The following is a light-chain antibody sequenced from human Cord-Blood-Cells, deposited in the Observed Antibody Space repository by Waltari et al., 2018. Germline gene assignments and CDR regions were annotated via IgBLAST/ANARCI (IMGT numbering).Light chain of an antibody. CDR1: QRVRSSY. Sequence: DIVLSLPPGTLSLSPGEREPLYCRASQRVRSSYLAWYQQKPGQAPRLLIDGASSRATGIPDRFSGSGSGTDFTLTISRLEPEDFAVYYCQQYGSSPRYTFGQGTKLEIK. V-gene: IGKV3-20*01. J-gene: IGKJ2*01. CDR3: QQYGSSPRYT. CDR2: GAS.